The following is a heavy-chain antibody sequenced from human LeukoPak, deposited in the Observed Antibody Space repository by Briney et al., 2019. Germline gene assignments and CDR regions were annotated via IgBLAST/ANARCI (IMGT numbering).Heavy chain of an antibody. CDR1: GFTFGSYG. V-gene: IGHV3-30*18. D-gene: IGHD1-26*01. CDR3: AKDRYSGSYYFDY. J-gene: IGHJ4*02. CDR2: ISSDESHK. Sequence: GGSLRLSCAASGFTFGSYGMHWVRQAPGKGLEWVAVISSDESHKYHEDSVKGRFTISRDNSKNTLYLQMNSLGAEDTAVYYCAKDRYSGSYYFDYWGQGTLVTVSS.